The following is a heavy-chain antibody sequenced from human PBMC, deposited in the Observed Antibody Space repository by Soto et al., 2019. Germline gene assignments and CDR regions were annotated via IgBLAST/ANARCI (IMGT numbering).Heavy chain of an antibody. CDR1: GGSFSGYY. CDR3: ASLDYGDYVWFDP. V-gene: IGHV4-34*01. CDR2: INHSGST. D-gene: IGHD4-17*01. J-gene: IGHJ5*02. Sequence: SETLSPPCAVYGGSFSGYYWSWIRQPPGKGLEWIGEINHSGSTNYNPSLKSRVTISVDTSKNQFSLKLSSVTAADTAVYYCASLDYGDYVWFDPWGQGTLVTVSS.